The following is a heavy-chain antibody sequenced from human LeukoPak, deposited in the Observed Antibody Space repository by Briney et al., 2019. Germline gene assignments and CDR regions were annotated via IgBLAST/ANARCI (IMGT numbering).Heavy chain of an antibody. D-gene: IGHD3-9*01. CDR3: ARGGYDILTGYYPCDY. CDR1: GGTFSSYA. Sequence: SVKVSCKASGGTFSSYAISWVRQAPGQGLEWMGRIIPILGIANYAQKFQGRVTITADTSTSTAYMELRSLRSDDTAVYYCARGGYDILTGYYPCDYWGQGTLVTVSS. J-gene: IGHJ4*02. V-gene: IGHV1-69*04. CDR2: IIPILGIA.